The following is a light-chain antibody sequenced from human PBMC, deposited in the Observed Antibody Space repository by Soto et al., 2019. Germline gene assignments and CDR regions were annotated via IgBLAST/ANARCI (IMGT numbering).Light chain of an antibody. CDR3: QQRGNWPRTWA. CDR1: HSVSSN. J-gene: IGKJ1*01. CDR2: DAS. Sequence: EIVLTQSPATLSLSPGERATLSCRASHSVSSNLAWYQQKPGQVPRLLIYDASLRATGIPARFTGSGSGTDFTLTISSLEPEDFAVYYCQQRGNWPRTWAFGQGTKVDIK. V-gene: IGKV3-11*01.